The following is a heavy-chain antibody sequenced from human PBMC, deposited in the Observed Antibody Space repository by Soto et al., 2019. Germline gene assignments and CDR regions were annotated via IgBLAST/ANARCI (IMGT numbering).Heavy chain of an antibody. CDR2: IYYSGST. V-gene: IGHV4-59*01. Sequence: SETLSLTCTVSGGSISSYYWSWIRQPPGKGLEWIGYIYYSGSTNYNPSLESRVTISVDTSKNQFSLKLSSVTAADTAVYYCARSRLGTTVTNYYYYMDVWGKGTTVTVSS. CDR1: GGSISSYY. CDR3: ARSRLGTTVTNYYYYMDV. J-gene: IGHJ6*03. D-gene: IGHD4-17*01.